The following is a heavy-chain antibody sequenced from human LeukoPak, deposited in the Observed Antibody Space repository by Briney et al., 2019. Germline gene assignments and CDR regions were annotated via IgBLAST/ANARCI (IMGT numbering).Heavy chain of an antibody. CDR1: GFTFSSYA. CDR3: ATREGHCSSTSCWGFADYYFDY. V-gene: IGHV3-23*01. J-gene: IGHJ4*02. Sequence: PGGSLRLSCAASGFTFSSYAMSWVRQAPGKGLEWVSAISGSGGSTYYADSVKGRFTISRDNSKNTLYLQMNSLRAEDTAVYYCATREGHCSSTSCWGFADYYFDYWGQGTLVTVSS. CDR2: ISGSGGST. D-gene: IGHD2-2*01.